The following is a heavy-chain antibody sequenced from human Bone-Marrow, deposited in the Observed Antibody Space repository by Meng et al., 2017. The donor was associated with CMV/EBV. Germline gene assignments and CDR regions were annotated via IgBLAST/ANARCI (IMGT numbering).Heavy chain of an antibody. J-gene: IGHJ5*02. D-gene: IGHD2-15*01. V-gene: IGHV3-30-3*01. CDR1: GFTFSTYW. CDR2: ISYDGSNK. Sequence: GESLKISCAASGFTFSTYWMNWVRQAPGKGLEWVAVISYDGSNKYYADSVKGRFTISRDNAKNSLYLQMNSLRAEDTAVYYCAREVWAALVVAATFWFDPWGQGTLVTVSS. CDR3: AREVWAALVVAATFWFDP.